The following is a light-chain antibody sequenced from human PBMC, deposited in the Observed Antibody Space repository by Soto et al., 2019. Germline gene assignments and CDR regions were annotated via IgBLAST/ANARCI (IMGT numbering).Light chain of an antibody. V-gene: IGLV1-44*01. Sequence: QPVLTQPPSASGTPGQRVTISCSTSSSNLGDNTVNWYQQVPGAAPKLLIYSYDQRPSGVPDRFSGSKSGTSASLAISGLQSEDEADYYCAAWDASLDGYVFGTGTKVTVL. CDR1: SSNLGDNT. CDR3: AAWDASLDGYV. J-gene: IGLJ1*01. CDR2: SYD.